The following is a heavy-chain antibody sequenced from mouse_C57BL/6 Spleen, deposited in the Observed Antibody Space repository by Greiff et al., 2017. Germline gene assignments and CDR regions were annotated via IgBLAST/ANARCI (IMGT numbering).Heavy chain of an antibody. CDR2: IYPGDGDT. D-gene: IGHD1-1*01. J-gene: IGHJ3*01. Sequence: QVTLKVSGPELVKPGASVKISCKASGYAFSSSWMNWVKQRPGKGLEWIGRIYPGDGDTNYNGKCKGKATLTADKSSSTAYMQLSSLTSEDSAVYFCAREITTVVATGPYWGQGTLVTVSA. V-gene: IGHV1-82*01. CDR1: GYAFSSSW. CDR3: AREITTVVATGPY.